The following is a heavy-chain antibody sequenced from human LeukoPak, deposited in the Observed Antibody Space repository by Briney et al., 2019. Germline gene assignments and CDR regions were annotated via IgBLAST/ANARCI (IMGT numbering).Heavy chain of an antibody. D-gene: IGHD1-26*01. V-gene: IGHV3-48*01. J-gene: IGHJ4*02. CDR1: GFIFASYG. CDR3: ARSAVQANTPFYFDF. CDR2: ISAGSSNT. Sequence: PEGSLSLSCSASGFIFASYGMNWVRQAPGSGLQWVAYISAGSSNTFYADSVKGRFTISRDDADNFLHLQMNSLSAEDTAVYYCARSAVQANTPFYFDFWGQGALVTVSS.